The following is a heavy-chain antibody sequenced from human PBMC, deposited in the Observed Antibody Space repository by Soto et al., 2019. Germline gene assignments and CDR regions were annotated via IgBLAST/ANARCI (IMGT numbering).Heavy chain of an antibody. CDR1: GFTFSSYA. J-gene: IGHJ4*02. V-gene: IGHV3-23*01. CDR2: ISGSGGST. CDR3: ANWVNSGSYSFFDY. Sequence: EVQLLEPGGGLVQPGGSLRLSCAASGFTFSSYAMSWVRQAPGKGLEWVSAISGSGGSTYYADSVKGRFTISRDNSKNTLYLQMNSLRAEDTAVYYCANWVNSGSYSFFDYWGQGTLVTVSS. D-gene: IGHD1-26*01.